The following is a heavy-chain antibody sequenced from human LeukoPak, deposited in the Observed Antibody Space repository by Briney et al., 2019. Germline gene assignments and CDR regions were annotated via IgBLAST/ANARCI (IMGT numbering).Heavy chain of an antibody. CDR3: AKDRLTYYDFWSGYPTGY. Sequence: PGGSLRLSCAASGFTFSSYAMSWVRQAPGKGLEWVSAISGSGGSTYYADSVKGRFTISRDNSKNTLYLQMNSLRAEDTAVYYCAKDRLTYYDFWSGYPTGYWGQGTLVTVSS. J-gene: IGHJ4*02. V-gene: IGHV3-23*01. D-gene: IGHD3-3*01. CDR1: GFTFSSYA. CDR2: ISGSGGST.